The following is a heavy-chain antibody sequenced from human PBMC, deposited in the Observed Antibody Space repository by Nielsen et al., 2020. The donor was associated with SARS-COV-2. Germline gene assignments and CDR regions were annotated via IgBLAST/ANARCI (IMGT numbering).Heavy chain of an antibody. Sequence: GESLKISCAASGFTFSSYAMHWVRQAPGKGLEWVAVIWYDGSNKYYADSVKGRFTISRDNAKNTLYLQMNSLRAEDTAVYYCAREDYGDCGFDYWGQGTLFTVSS. V-gene: IGHV3-30*04. CDR1: GFTFSSYA. CDR2: IWYDGSNK. CDR3: AREDYGDCGFDY. J-gene: IGHJ4*02. D-gene: IGHD4-17*01.